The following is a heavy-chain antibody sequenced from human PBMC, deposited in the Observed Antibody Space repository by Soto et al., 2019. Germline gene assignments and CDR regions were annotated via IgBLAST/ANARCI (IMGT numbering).Heavy chain of an antibody. CDR3: ARDSKVSWDTSMVF. CDR2: ISAFNGNT. J-gene: IGHJ4*02. V-gene: IGHV1-18*01. CDR1: GYTFNSYG. Sequence: QVQLVQSGAEVKKPGASVKVSCKASGYTFNSYGITWVRQAPGQGLEWMGWISAFNGNTNYARKFQGRVTMTTDISTDTAYMELRSLRSDDTAMYYCARDSKVSWDTSMVFGGQGTLVTVSS. D-gene: IGHD5-18*01.